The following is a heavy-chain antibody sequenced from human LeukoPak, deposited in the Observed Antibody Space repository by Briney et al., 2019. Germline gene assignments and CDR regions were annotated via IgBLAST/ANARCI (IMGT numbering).Heavy chain of an antibody. CDR3: ARGGWLVLRYFDY. Sequence: GGSLRLSCAASGFTFSSYNMNWVRQAPGKGLEWVSSISSSSSYIYYADSVKGRSTISRDNAKNSLYLQMNSLRAEDTAVYYCARGGWLVLRYFDYWGQGTLVTVSS. D-gene: IGHD3-9*01. J-gene: IGHJ4*02. V-gene: IGHV3-21*04. CDR1: GFTFSSYN. CDR2: ISSSSSYI.